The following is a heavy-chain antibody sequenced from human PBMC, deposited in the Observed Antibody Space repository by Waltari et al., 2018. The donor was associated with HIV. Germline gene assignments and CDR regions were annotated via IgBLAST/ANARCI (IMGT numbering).Heavy chain of an antibody. CDR1: GFTFSSSS. D-gene: IGHD3-22*01. CDR2: ISSSSSTI. V-gene: IGHV3-48*02. Sequence: EVQLVESGGGLVQPGGSLRLSCAASGFTFSSSSMNWVRPAPGKGLEWVSYISSSSSTIYYADSVKGRFTISRDNAKNSLYLQMNSLRDEDTAVYYCARGPYDSSGYYANFDYWGQGTLVTVSS. CDR3: ARGPYDSSGYYANFDY. J-gene: IGHJ4*02.